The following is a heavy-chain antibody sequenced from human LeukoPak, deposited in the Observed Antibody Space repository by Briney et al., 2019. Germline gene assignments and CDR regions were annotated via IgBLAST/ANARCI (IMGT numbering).Heavy chain of an antibody. D-gene: IGHD2-15*01. V-gene: IGHV4-34*01. J-gene: IGHJ3*02. Sequence: SETLSLTCAVYGGSFSGYYWSWIRQPPGKGLEWIGEINHSGSTNYNPSLKSRVTISVDTSKNHFSLKLSSVTAADTAVYYCAGSGGHDAFEIWGQGTMVTVSS. CDR2: INHSGST. CDR1: GGSFSGYY. CDR3: AGSGGHDAFEI.